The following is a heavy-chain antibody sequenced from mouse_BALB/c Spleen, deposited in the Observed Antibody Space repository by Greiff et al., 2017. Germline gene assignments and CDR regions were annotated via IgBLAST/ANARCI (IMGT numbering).Heavy chain of an antibody. Sequence: QVQLQPSGAELMKPGASVKISCKATGYTFSSYWIEWVKQRPGHGLEWIGEILPGSGSTNYNEKFKGKATFTADTSSNTAYMQLSSLTSEDSAVYYCARQLGPRGGFAYWGQGTLVTVSA. CDR1: GYTFSSYW. J-gene: IGHJ3*01. V-gene: IGHV1-9*01. CDR3: ARQLGPRGGFAY. CDR2: ILPGSGST. D-gene: IGHD3-1*01.